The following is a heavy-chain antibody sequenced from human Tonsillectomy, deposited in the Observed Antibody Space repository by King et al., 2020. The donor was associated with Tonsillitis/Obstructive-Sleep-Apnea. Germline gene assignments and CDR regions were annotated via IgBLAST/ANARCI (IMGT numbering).Heavy chain of an antibody. CDR1: GDSITSRGSY. D-gene: IGHD5-12*01. J-gene: IGHJ5*02. Sequence: VPLQESGPGLVRPSQNLSLTCTVSGDSITSRGSYWSWIRQHPGKGLEWIGFISHSGSTFYSPSLKSRISMSLSPSENQFSLQLTSVTAADTAVYYCARDKGYSGPLDTWGQGTLVSVSS. CDR2: ISHSGST. V-gene: IGHV4-31*03. CDR3: ARDKGYSGPLDT.